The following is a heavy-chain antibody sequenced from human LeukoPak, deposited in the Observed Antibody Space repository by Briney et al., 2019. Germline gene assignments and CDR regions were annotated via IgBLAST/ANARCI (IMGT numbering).Heavy chain of an antibody. Sequence: SETLSLTCAVYGGSFSGYYWSWIRQPPGKGLEWIGEINHSGSTNYNPSLKSRVTISVDTSKNQFSLKLSSVTAADTAVYYCAREGQDGYNGSYDYWGQGTLVTVSS. J-gene: IGHJ4*02. V-gene: IGHV4-34*01. CDR3: AREGQDGYNGSYDY. D-gene: IGHD5-24*01. CDR1: GGSFSGYY. CDR2: INHSGST.